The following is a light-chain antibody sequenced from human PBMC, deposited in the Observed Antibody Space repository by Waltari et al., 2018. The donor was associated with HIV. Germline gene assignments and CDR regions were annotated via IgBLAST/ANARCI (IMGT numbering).Light chain of an antibody. CDR3: ATWDASLSGPV. CDR2: ANH. V-gene: IGLV1-44*01. J-gene: IGLJ2*01. CDR1: STNIGSYT. Sequence: QSELTQPPSASGTPGQRVTITCSGSSTNIGSYTVNWYQQPPGTAPKPLIYANHQRPSGVPDRFSGSQSDTSASLAIGGLQSEDEADYYCATWDASLSGPVFGGGTKLTVL.